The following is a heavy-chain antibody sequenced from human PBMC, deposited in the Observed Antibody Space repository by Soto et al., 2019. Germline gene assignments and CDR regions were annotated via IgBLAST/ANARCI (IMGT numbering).Heavy chain of an antibody. CDR2: ISGSGGST. CDR1: GFTFSSYA. CDR3: AKGGRSGTDLNAYYYYGMDV. V-gene: IGHV3-23*01. J-gene: IGHJ6*02. Sequence: EVQLLESGGGLVQPGGSLRLSCAASGFTFSSYAMSWVRQAPGKGLEWVSAISGSGGSTYYADSVKGRFTISRDNSKNTVYLQMNSLRAEDTAVYYCAKGGRSGTDLNAYYYYGMDVWGQGNTVTVSS. D-gene: IGHD1-7*01.